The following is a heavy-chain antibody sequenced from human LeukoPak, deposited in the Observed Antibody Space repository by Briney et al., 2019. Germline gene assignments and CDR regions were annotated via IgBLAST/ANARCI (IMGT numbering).Heavy chain of an antibody. Sequence: SETLSLTCAVFGGSFSGYYWSWIRQPPGKGLEWIGEINHSGSTNYNPSLKSRVTISVDTSKNQFSLKLSSVTAADTAVYYCARGRWLQLRGGWFDLWGQGTLVTVSS. CDR3: ARGRWLQLRGGWFDL. CDR2: INHSGST. CDR1: GGSFSGYY. D-gene: IGHD5-24*01. V-gene: IGHV4-34*01. J-gene: IGHJ5*02.